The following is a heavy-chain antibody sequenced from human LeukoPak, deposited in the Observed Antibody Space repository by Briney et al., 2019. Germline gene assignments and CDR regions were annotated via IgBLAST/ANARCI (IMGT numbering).Heavy chain of an antibody. CDR2: IIPIFGTA. D-gene: IGHD3-22*01. Sequence: SVKVSFKASGGTFSSYVISWVRQAPGQGLEWMGGIIPIFGTANYAQKFQGRVTITADESTSTAYMELSSLRSEDTAVYYCARAAEGYYYDSSGYLLNFDYWGQGTLVTVS. CDR1: GGTFSSYV. CDR3: ARAAEGYYYDSSGYLLNFDY. V-gene: IGHV1-69*13. J-gene: IGHJ4*02.